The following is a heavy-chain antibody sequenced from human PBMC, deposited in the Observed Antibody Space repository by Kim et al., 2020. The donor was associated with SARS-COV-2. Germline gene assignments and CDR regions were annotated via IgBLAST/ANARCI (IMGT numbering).Heavy chain of an antibody. CDR3: ARGRITIFGVVTEFDD. Sequence: SRKSRVTISVDTSKNQVSLKRSSVTAADTAVYYCARGRITIFGVVTEFDDWGQGTLVTVSS. J-gene: IGHJ4*02. D-gene: IGHD3-3*01. V-gene: IGHV4-31*02.